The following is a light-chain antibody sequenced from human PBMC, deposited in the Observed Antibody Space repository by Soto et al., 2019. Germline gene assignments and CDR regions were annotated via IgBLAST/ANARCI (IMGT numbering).Light chain of an antibody. CDR2: AAT. Sequence: DIQMTQSPSSVSASIGDRVTITCRASQGIDNWLAWYQQKPGKAPNLLIFAATSVQSGVPSRFSGSRSGTDFSLTIRSLQPADFATFFGQQAHTCPHSFDTGTKVEI. CDR3: QQAHTCPHS. CDR1: QGIDNW. V-gene: IGKV1-12*01. J-gene: IGKJ4*01.